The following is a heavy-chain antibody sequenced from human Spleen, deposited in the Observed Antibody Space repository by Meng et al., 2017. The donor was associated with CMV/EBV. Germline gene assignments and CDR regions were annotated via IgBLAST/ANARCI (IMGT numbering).Heavy chain of an antibody. CDR2: IYYSGST. CDR3: AREYSSSWYYYYGMDV. D-gene: IGHD6-13*01. CDR1: GGSVSSGSYY. J-gene: IGHJ6*02. V-gene: IGHV4-61*01. Sequence: SETLSLTCTVSGGSVSSGSYYWSWIRQPPGKGLEWIGYIYYSGSTTYNPSLKSRGTILVDTSKNQFSLKLSSVTAADTAVYYCAREYSSSWYYYYGMDVWGQGTTVTVSS.